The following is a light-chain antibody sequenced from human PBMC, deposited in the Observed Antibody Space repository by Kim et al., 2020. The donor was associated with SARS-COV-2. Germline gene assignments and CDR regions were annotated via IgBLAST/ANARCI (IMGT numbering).Light chain of an antibody. CDR3: TSRDSSGNRLV. CDR2: GKD. Sequence: ALRQTVRITCQGDSLRRYYASWYQQKLGQAPVVVIHGKDNRPSGIPDRFSGSSSGDTASLTITGAQAEDEADYYCTSRDSSGNRLVFGGGTQLTVL. J-gene: IGLJ2*01. V-gene: IGLV3-19*01. CDR1: SLRRYY.